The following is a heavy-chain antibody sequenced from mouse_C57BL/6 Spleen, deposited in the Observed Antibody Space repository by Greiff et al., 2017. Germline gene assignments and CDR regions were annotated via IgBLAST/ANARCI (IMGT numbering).Heavy chain of an antibody. Sequence: QVQLKESGPGLVQPSQSLSIPCTVSGFSLTSYGVHWVRQSPGKGLEWLGVIWSGGSTDYNAAFISRLSISKDKSKSQVFFKLNSLQADDTAICYCARRTAQATGYAKDYWGQGTSVTVSS. CDR1: GFSLTSYG. V-gene: IGHV2-2*01. J-gene: IGHJ4*01. CDR3: ARRTAQATGYAKDY. D-gene: IGHD3-2*02. CDR2: IWSGGST.